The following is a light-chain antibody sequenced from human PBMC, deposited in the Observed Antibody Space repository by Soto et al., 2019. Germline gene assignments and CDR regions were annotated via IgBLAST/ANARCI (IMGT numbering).Light chain of an antibody. Sequence: SYELTQPPSVSVSPGQTASITCSGDKLGDKYVYWYQQRPGQSPVLVIYQDRKRPSGIPERFSGSNSGNTDTLTISGTQAMDEADYYCQAWDSSTVVFAGGTKVTVL. CDR3: QAWDSSTVV. CDR2: QDR. CDR1: KLGDKY. V-gene: IGLV3-1*01. J-gene: IGLJ2*01.